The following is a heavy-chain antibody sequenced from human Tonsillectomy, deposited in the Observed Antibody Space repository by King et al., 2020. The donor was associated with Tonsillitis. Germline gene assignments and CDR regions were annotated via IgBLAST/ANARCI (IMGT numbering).Heavy chain of an antibody. J-gene: IGHJ4*02. CDR1: GYTFTSYY. Sequence: QVQLVESGAEVKKPGASVKVSCKASGYTFTSYYMHWVRQAPGQGLEWMGIINPSGGSTSYAQKFQGRVTMTRDTSTSTVYMELSSLRSEDTAVYYCATEADYYDSSGYYAVDYWGQGTLVTVSS. V-gene: IGHV1-46*01. CDR2: INPSGGST. CDR3: ATEADYYDSSGYYAVDY. D-gene: IGHD3-22*01.